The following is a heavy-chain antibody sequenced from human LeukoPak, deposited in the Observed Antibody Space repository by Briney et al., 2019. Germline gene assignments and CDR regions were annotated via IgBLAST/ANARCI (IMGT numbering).Heavy chain of an antibody. CDR1: GFTFSSYG. D-gene: IGHD4-23*01. V-gene: IGHV3-30*18. CDR3: AKDQRTVVTGSGY. CDR2: ISYDGSNK. Sequence: HPGGSLRLSCAASGFTFSSYGMHWVRQAPGKGLEWVAVISYDGSNKYYADSVKGRFTISRDSSKNTLYLQMNSLRAEDTAVYYCAKDQRTVVTGSGYWGQGTLVTVSS. J-gene: IGHJ4*02.